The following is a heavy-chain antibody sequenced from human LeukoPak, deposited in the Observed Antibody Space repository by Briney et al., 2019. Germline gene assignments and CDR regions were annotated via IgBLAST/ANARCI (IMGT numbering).Heavy chain of an antibody. CDR1: GFSLSDYW. Sequence: GGSLRLSCAASGFSLSDYWMNRVRQAPGKGLEWVANINLRGGASLYVDSVRGRFTISRDNAKNSLYLQMSSLKVEDTAVYYCAAWGLYNFWGQGTLVTVSS. CDR3: AAWGLYNF. CDR2: INLRGGAS. J-gene: IGHJ4*02. V-gene: IGHV3-7*01. D-gene: IGHD7-27*01.